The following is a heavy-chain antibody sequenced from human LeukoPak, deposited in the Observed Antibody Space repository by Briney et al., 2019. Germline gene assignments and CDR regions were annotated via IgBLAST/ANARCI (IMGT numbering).Heavy chain of an antibody. CDR1: GFSVSTDH. CDR3: EKRGDKLDLI. J-gene: IGHJ4*02. V-gene: IGHV3-23*01. D-gene: IGHD2-21*02. CDR2: IRGSGDTT. Sequence: GGSLRLSCAASGFSVSTDHMSWVRQAPGKGLEWVSAIRGSGDTTFYADSVKGRFTISRDNSENTVYLQMNSLRAEDTAVYYCEKRGDKLDLIWGQGTLVTVSS.